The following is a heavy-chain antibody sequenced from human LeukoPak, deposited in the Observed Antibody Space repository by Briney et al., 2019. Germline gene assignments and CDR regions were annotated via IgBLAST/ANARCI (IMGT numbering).Heavy chain of an antibody. J-gene: IGHJ3*02. Sequence: TGGSLRLSCAASGFTFSSYSMNWVRQAPGKGREWVSSISSSSSYIYYADSVKGRFTISRDNARNSLYLQMNSLRAEDTAVYYCAREWLPKGDETFDIWGQGTMVTVSS. CDR3: AREWLPKGDETFDI. V-gene: IGHV3-21*01. CDR2: ISSSSSYI. CDR1: GFTFSSYS. D-gene: IGHD6-19*01.